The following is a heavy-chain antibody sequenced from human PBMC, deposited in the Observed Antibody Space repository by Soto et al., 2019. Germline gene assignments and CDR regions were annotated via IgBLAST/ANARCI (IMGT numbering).Heavy chain of an antibody. CDR1: GGSFSGYC. Sequence: QVQLQQWGAGLLKPSETLSLTCAVYGGSFSGYCWSWIRQPPGKGLEWIGEINHSGSTNYNPSLKSRVTISVDTSKNQFSLMLSSVTAADTAVYYCARLHCSSTSCLGVGYWGQGTLVTVSS. CDR2: INHSGST. V-gene: IGHV4-34*01. J-gene: IGHJ4*02. D-gene: IGHD2-2*01. CDR3: ARLHCSSTSCLGVGY.